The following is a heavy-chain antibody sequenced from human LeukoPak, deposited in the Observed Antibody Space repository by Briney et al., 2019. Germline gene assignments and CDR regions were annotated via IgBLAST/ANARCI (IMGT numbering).Heavy chain of an antibody. CDR1: GFTFYDYG. V-gene: IGHV3-9*01. J-gene: IGHJ5*01. Sequence: GRSLRLSCAASGFTFYDYGMHWVRQPPGKGLEWVSGISWNSGNIGYADSVKGRFTISRDNAKNSLYLQMDILKPEDTAFYYYAKVDGYNSGWYDSWGQGTLVTVSS. CDR2: ISWNSGNI. D-gene: IGHD6-19*01. CDR3: AKVDGYNSGWYDS.